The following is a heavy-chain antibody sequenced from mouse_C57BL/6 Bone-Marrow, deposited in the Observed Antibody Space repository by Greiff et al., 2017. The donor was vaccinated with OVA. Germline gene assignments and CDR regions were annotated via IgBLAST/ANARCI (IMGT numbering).Heavy chain of an antibody. CDR2: IDPSDSYT. V-gene: IGHV1-69*01. Sequence: RRPVAELVMPGPSFKLSCKASGYTFTSYWMHWVKQRPGQGLEWIGEIDPSDSYTNYNQKFKGKSTLTVDKSSSTAYMQLSSLTSEDSAVYYCARPGKNYFDYWGQGTTLTVSS. CDR1: GYTFTSYW. J-gene: IGHJ2*01. CDR3: ARPGKNYFDY.